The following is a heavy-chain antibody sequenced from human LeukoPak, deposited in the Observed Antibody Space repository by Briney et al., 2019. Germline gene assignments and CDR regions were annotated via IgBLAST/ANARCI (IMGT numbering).Heavy chain of an antibody. CDR3: ARDLGSVGHTYGY. Sequence: PGGSLRLSCAASGFTFSSYSMNWVRQAPGKGLEWVSSISSSSSYICYADSVKGRFTISRDNAKNSLYLQMNSLRAGDTAVYYCARDLGSVGHTYGYWGQGTLVTVSS. CDR1: GFTFSSYS. V-gene: IGHV3-21*01. CDR2: ISSSSSYI. D-gene: IGHD5-18*01. J-gene: IGHJ4*02.